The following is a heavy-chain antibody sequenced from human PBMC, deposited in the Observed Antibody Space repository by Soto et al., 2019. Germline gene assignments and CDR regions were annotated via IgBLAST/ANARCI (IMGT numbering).Heavy chain of an antibody. J-gene: IGHJ3*02. CDR1: GGSISSSSYY. Sequence: SETLSLTCTVSGGSISSSSYYWGWIRQPPGKGLEWIGSIYYSGSTYYNPSLKSRVTISVDTSKNQFSLKLSSVTAADTAVYYCARRPPGPDIVVVPAAEGAFDIWGQGTMVTVSS. CDR2: IYYSGST. D-gene: IGHD2-2*01. CDR3: ARRPPGPDIVVVPAAEGAFDI. V-gene: IGHV4-39*01.